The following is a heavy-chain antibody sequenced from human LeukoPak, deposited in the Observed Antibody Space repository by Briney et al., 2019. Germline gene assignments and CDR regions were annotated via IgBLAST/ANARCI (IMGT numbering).Heavy chain of an antibody. V-gene: IGHV3-21*01. CDR2: ISSRGTYI. J-gene: IGHJ4*02. D-gene: IGHD6-13*01. CDR1: GFTFSTHS. CDR3: ARDLGEQQLVRSYFFDY. Sequence: PGGSLRLSCAAPGFTFSTHSTNWVRQPPGKAQDLLSCISSRGTYIYYADSMKGRFTISRDNAKNSLYLQMNSLTAEDTGVYYCARDLGEQQLVRSYFFDYWGQGTLVTVSS.